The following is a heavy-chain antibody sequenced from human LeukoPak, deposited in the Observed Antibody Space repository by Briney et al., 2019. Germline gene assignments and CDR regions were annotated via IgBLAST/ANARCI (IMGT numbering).Heavy chain of an antibody. CDR3: ARSAIAVAGMFVY. J-gene: IGHJ4*02. V-gene: IGHV4-39*01. CDR2: IYYSGST. CDR1: GGSISSSSYY. D-gene: IGHD6-19*01. Sequence: SETLSLTCTVSGGSISSSSYYWCWIRQPPGKGLEWIGSIYYSGSTYYTPSLKSRVTISVDTSKNQFSRKLSSVTAADTAVYYCARSAIAVAGMFVYWGQGTLVTVSS.